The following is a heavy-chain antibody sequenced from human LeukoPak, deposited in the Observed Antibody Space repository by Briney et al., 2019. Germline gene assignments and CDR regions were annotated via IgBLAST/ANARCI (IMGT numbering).Heavy chain of an antibody. V-gene: IGHV4-61*02. J-gene: IGHJ5*02. CDR2: IYTSGST. CDR3: ARSWQWQPLGVYNWFDP. D-gene: IGHD6-19*01. Sequence: PSETLSLTCTVSGGSISSGSYYWSWIRQPAGKGLEWIGRIYTSGSTNYNPSLKSRVTISVDTSKNQFSLKLSSVTAADTAVYYCARSWQWQPLGVYNWFDPWGQGTLVTVSS. CDR1: GGSISSGSYY.